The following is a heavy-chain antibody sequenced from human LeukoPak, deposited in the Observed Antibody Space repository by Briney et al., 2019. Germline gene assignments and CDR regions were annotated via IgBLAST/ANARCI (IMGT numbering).Heavy chain of an antibody. D-gene: IGHD5-12*01. V-gene: IGHV3-7*01. CDR3: ASSLVATVSGFVDY. CDR2: IKQDGGEK. Sequence: PGGSLRLSCAASGFTFSSYWMSWVRQAPGKGLEWVANIKQDGGEKYYVDSVKGRFTISRDNAKNSLYLQMNSLRAEDTAVYYCASSLVATVSGFVDYWGQGTLVTVSS. J-gene: IGHJ4*02. CDR1: GFTFSSYW.